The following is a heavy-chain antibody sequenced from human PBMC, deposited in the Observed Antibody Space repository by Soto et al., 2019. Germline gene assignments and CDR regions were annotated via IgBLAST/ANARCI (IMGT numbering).Heavy chain of an antibody. J-gene: IGHJ6*02. CDR3: PSDTAPSDV. Sequence: QVQLVQSGAEVKKPGASVKDSCKASGYTFTSYAMHWVRQAPGQRLEWMEWINAGNGNTKYSQKFQGRVTITRDTSLSTASMELSSLRPEDPTVYSCPSDTAPSDVWGQGTTITFSS. V-gene: IGHV1-3*01. D-gene: IGHD4-17*01. CDR2: INAGNGNT. CDR1: GYTFTSYA.